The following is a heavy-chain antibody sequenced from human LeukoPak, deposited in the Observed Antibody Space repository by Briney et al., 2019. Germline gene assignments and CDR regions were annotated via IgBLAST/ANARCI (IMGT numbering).Heavy chain of an antibody. D-gene: IGHD3-22*01. V-gene: IGHV3-33*08. CDR2: IWYDGSNK. CDR1: GFTFSSYG. Sequence: GGSLRLSCAASGFTFSSYGMHWVRQAPGKGLEWVAVIWYDGSNKYYADSVKGRFTISRDNSKNTLYLQMNSLRAEDTAVYYCARGGVYDSSGYSLDYWGQGTLVTVSS. CDR3: ARGGVYDSSGYSLDY. J-gene: IGHJ4*02.